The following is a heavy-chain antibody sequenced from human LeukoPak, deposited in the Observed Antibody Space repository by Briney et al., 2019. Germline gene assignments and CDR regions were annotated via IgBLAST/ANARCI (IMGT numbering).Heavy chain of an antibody. CDR1: GFTFSSNY. CDR2: IYSGGST. D-gene: IGHD3-10*01. J-gene: IGHJ4*02. V-gene: IGHV3-66*01. CDR3: ARVFRHNYYGSGSYYEDY. Sequence: PGGSLRLSCAASGFTFSSNYMSWVRQAPGKGLEWVSVIYSGGSTYYADSVKGRFTISRDNSKNTLYLQMNSLRAEDTAVYYCARVFRHNYYGSGSYYEDYWGQETLVTVSS.